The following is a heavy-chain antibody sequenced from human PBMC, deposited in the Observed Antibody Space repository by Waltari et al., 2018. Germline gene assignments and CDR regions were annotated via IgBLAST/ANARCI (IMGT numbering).Heavy chain of an antibody. CDR2: ISAYNGNT. Sequence: QVHLVQSGAEEKKPGASVKVSCKASGDTFTSSGISWWRQAPGQGLEWMGWISAYNGNTNYAQKLQGRVTMTTDTSTSTAYMELSSLRSDDTAVYYCARLTTYYYYMDVWGKGTTVTVSS. J-gene: IGHJ6*03. CDR3: ARLTTYYYYMDV. D-gene: IGHD4-4*01. V-gene: IGHV1-18*01. CDR1: GDTFTSSG.